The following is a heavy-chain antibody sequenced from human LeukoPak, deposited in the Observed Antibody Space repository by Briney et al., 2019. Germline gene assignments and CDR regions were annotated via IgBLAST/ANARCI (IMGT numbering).Heavy chain of an antibody. V-gene: IGHV4-59*12. CDR1: GGSFSGYY. Sequence: SETLSLTCAVYGGSFSGYYWSWIRQPPGKGLEWIGYIYYSGSTNYNPSLKSRVTISVDTSKNQFSLKLSSVTAADTAVYYCARNKGSGYPYFDYWGQGTLVTVSS. CDR2: IYYSGST. CDR3: ARNKGSGYPYFDY. J-gene: IGHJ4*02. D-gene: IGHD3-22*01.